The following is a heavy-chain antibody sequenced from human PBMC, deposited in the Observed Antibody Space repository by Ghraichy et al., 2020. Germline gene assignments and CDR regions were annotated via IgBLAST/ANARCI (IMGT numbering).Heavy chain of an antibody. J-gene: IGHJ3*02. D-gene: IGHD3-16*01. CDR2: IKQDGSEK. Sequence: GESLNISCAASRFTFSSYWLSWVRQAPGKGLEWVANIKQDGSEKYYVDSVKGRFTISRDNAKNSLYLQMNSLRAEDTAVYYCAGGSAFDIWGQGTMVTVSS. CDR1: RFTFSSYW. V-gene: IGHV3-7*01. CDR3: AGGSAFDI.